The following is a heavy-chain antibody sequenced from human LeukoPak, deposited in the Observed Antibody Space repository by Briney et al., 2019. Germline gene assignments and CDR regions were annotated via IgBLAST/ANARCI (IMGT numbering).Heavy chain of an antibody. CDR3: AIVVRDDILTGYYIDY. CDR1: GGSISSYY. Sequence: SETLSLTCTVSGGSISSYYWSWIRQPPGKGLEWIGYIYYSGSTKYNPSFKSRVTISVDTSKNQFSLKLISVTAADTAVYYCAIVVRDDILTGYYIDYWGQGTLVTVSS. CDR2: IYYSGST. V-gene: IGHV4-59*01. J-gene: IGHJ4*02. D-gene: IGHD3-9*01.